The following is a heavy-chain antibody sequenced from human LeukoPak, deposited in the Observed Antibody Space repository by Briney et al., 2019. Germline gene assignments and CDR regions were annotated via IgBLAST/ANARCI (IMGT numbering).Heavy chain of an antibody. Sequence: SGSLSVTCGVSGGSISNTNWWSWVRQPPGQGLEWIGESSLTGLTHYNPSLESRVTVSLDKSKNQLSLNLTSVTAADTAVYYCSRENGAFSPLGDWGQGTLVTV. CDR2: SSLTGLT. CDR1: GGSISNTNW. V-gene: IGHV4-4*02. D-gene: IGHD3-16*01. J-gene: IGHJ4*02. CDR3: SRENGAFSPLGD.